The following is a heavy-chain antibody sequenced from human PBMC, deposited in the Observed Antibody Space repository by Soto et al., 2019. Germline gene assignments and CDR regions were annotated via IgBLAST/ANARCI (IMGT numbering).Heavy chain of an antibody. J-gene: IGHJ4*02. CDR2: IYTSGAT. CDR1: GSSFSNFY. D-gene: IGHD1-1*01. V-gene: IGHV4-4*07. Sequence: QVQLQESGPRLVKPSETLSLTCSVSGSSFSNFYWSWIRQPAGKGLVWIGRIYTSGATSYNPSLKSRVTMSVDTSQTQMSLSVRSVTAADTAVYFCARGGIQLSYAFDYWGPGILVTVSS. CDR3: ARGGIQLSYAFDY.